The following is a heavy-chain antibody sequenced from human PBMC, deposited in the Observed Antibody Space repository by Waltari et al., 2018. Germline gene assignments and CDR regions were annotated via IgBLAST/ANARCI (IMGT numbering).Heavy chain of an antibody. V-gene: IGHV4-4*01. CDR3: ASHDYGASNYMDV. J-gene: IGHJ6*03. CDR2: IYHSGNT. CDR1: GGSISSNTW. Sequence: QVQLQESGPGLVKPSGTLSLTCAVSGGSISSNTWWSWVRQPPGKGLEWIGEIYHSGNTNYSPSLNSRVTVLVDKSKNQFSLKLSSVTAADTAVYWCASHDYGASNYMDVWGKGTTVTVSS. D-gene: IGHD4-17*01.